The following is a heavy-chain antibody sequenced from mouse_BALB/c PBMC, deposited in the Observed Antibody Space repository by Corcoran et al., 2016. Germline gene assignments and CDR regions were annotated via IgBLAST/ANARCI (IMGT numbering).Heavy chain of an antibody. CDR2: IDPANGNT. J-gene: IGHJ2*01. Sequence: EVQLQQSGAELVKPGASVKLSCTASGFNIKDTYMHWVKQRPEQGLEWIGRIDPANGNTKYDPKFQGKATMTADTSSNTVYLQLSSLTSEATAVYYCARSREGNYVVYWGQGTTLTVSS. V-gene: IGHV14-3*02. CDR3: ARSREGNYVVY. CDR1: GFNIKDTY. D-gene: IGHD2-1*01.